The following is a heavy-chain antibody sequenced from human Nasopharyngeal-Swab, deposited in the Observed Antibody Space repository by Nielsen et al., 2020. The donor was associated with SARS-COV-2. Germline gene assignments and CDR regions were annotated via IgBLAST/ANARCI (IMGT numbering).Heavy chain of an antibody. J-gene: IGHJ4*02. CDR2: FSSNGLTT. V-gene: IGHV3-64*04. Sequence: GESLKIPCSASGFTFSRNAMHWVRQAPGKGLEYVSAFSSNGLTTYYADSVKGRFTISRDNSKNTLYLQMDSLRGEDTAVYYCARDAPAHYGAFYWGRGTLVTVSS. D-gene: IGHD4-17*01. CDR1: GFTFSRNA. CDR3: ARDAPAHYGAFY.